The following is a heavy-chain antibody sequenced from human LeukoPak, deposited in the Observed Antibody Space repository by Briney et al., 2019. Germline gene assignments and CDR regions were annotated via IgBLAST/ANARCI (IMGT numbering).Heavy chain of an antibody. CDR1: GGSISSSSYY. J-gene: IGHJ4*02. D-gene: IGHD3-10*01. CDR2: IYYSGST. Sequence: SETLSLTRTVSGGSISSSSYYWGWIRQPPGKGLEWIGSIYYSGSTYYNPSLKSRVTISVDTSKNQFSLKLSTVTAADTAVYYCAREGRSGSYKNFDYWGQGTLVTVSS. V-gene: IGHV4-39*07. CDR3: AREGRSGSYKNFDY.